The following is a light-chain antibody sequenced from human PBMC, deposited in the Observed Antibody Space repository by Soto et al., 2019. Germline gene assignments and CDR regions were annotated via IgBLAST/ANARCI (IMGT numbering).Light chain of an antibody. V-gene: IGLV1-40*01. CDR2: GNR. J-gene: IGLJ3*02. CDR3: QAYDYSLTASV. Sequence: QLVLTQPPLVSGAPGQRVTLSCTGNSSNLGAGYDVHWYQQLPGAAPKLVIFGNRNRPSGVPERFPGSKSGTSASLAITGLQAEDEADYYCQAYDYSLTASVFGGGTKLTVL. CDR1: SSNLGAGYD.